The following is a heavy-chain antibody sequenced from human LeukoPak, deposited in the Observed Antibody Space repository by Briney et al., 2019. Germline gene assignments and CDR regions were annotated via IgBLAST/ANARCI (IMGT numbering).Heavy chain of an antibody. CDR2: INPNSGGT. CDR3: ARPNGDDRSRFDY. Sequence: ASVKVSCKASGYTFTGYYMHWVRQAPGQGLEWMGWINPNSGGTNYAQKFQGRVTMTRDTSISTAYMELSRLRSDDTAVYYCARPNGDDRSRFDYWGQGTLATVSS. V-gene: IGHV1-2*02. CDR1: GYTFTGYY. D-gene: IGHD4-17*01. J-gene: IGHJ4*02.